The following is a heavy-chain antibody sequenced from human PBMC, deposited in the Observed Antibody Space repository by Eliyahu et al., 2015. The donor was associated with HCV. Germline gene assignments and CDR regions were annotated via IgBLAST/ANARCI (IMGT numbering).Heavy chain of an antibody. J-gene: IGHJ6*04. CDR1: GYSFTSYD. D-gene: IGHD2-2*01. Sequence: QVQLVQSGAEVRKPGAXVKVSCKASGYSFTSYDIYWVRQATGQGLEWMGWMNPYRGSTGYAQKFQDRVTMTRNTSISTVYMELSSLTSEDTAVYYCGRSESISYPLGMDVWGKGTTVIVSP. CDR3: GRSESISYPLGMDV. CDR2: MNPYRGST. V-gene: IGHV1-8*01.